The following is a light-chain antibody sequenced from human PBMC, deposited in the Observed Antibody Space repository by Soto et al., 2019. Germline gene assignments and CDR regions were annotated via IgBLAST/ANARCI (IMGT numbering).Light chain of an antibody. J-gene: IGLJ1*01. V-gene: IGLV2-14*02. CDR2: DVS. Sequence: QSALTQPASVSGSPGQSIAISCTGTSSDVGSHDLVSWYQQHPGKVPKLIIYDVSSRPSGVSNRFSGSKSGNTASLTISGLQAEDEADYYCISFTSSTTYVFGTGTKVTVL. CDR1: SSDVGSHDL. CDR3: ISFTSSTTYV.